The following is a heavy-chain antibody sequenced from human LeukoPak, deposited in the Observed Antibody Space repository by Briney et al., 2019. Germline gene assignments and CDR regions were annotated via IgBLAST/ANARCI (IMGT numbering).Heavy chain of an antibody. CDR3: ARMEVDYDFWSGYIGDAFDI. D-gene: IGHD3-3*01. Sequence: PGGSLRLSCAASGFTFSSYWMSWVRQAPGKGLEWVANIKQDGSEKYYVDSVKGRFTTSRDNAKNSLYLQMNSLRAEDTAVYYCARMEVDYDFWSGYIGDAFDIWGQGTMVTVSS. J-gene: IGHJ3*02. V-gene: IGHV3-7*01. CDR1: GFTFSSYW. CDR2: IKQDGSEK.